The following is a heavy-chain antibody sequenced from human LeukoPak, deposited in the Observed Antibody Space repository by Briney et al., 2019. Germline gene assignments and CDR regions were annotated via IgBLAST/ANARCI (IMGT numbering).Heavy chain of an antibody. Sequence: ASVKVSCKASGYTFTSYGISWVRQAPGQGLEWMGWISAYNGNTNYAQKLQGRVTMTTDTSTSTAYMELRSLRSEDTAVYYCARGGGYYYDSSGYYPPDYWGQGTLVTVSS. CDR3: ARGGGYYYDSSGYYPPDY. V-gene: IGHV1-18*01. CDR1: GYTFTSYG. CDR2: ISAYNGNT. D-gene: IGHD3-22*01. J-gene: IGHJ4*02.